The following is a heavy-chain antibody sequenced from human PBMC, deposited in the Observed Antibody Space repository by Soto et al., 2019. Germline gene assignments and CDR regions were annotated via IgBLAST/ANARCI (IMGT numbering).Heavy chain of an antibody. Sequence: PSETLSLTCAVSGGSISSGGYSWSWIRQPPGKGLEWIGYIYHSGSTYYNPSLKSRVTISVDRSKNQFSLKLSSVTAADTAVYYCARAPTGSYGDYGYYFDYWGQGTLVTVSS. CDR1: GGSISSGGYS. J-gene: IGHJ4*02. CDR2: IYHSGST. CDR3: ARAPTGSYGDYGYYFDY. V-gene: IGHV4-30-2*01. D-gene: IGHD4-17*01.